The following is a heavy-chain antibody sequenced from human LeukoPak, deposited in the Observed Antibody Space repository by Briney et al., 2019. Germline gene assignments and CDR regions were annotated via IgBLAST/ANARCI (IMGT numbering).Heavy chain of an antibody. CDR3: ARGPPISSVAAAAKSSGYFDY. J-gene: IGHJ4*02. CDR1: GFTFSSYW. CDR2: INTDGSST. Sequence: GGSLRLSCAASGFTFSSYWMHWVRHAPGKGLVWVSRINTDGSSTSYADSVKGRFTISRDNAKNTLYLQMNSLRAEDTAVYYCARGPPISSVAAAAKSSGYFDYWGQGTLVTVSS. V-gene: IGHV3-74*01. D-gene: IGHD6-13*01.